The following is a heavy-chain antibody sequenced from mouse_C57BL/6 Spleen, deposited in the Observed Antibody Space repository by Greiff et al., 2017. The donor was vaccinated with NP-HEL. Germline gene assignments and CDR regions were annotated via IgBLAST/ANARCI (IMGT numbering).Heavy chain of an antibody. CDR2: ISDGGSYT. CDR1: GFTFSSYA. CDR3: ARVDGYYGYAMDN. Sequence: EVNVVESGGGLVKPGGSLKLSCAASGFTFSSYAMSWVRQTPEKRLEWVATISDGGSYTYYPDNVKGRFTISRDNAKNNLYLQMSHLKSEDTAMYYCARVDGYYGYAMDNWGQGTSVTVSS. J-gene: IGHJ4*01. D-gene: IGHD2-3*01. V-gene: IGHV5-4*03.